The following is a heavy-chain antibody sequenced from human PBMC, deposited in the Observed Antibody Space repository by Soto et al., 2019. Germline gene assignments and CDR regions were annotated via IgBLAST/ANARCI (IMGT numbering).Heavy chain of an antibody. CDR3: ARDQSYYYDSSGYIDY. Sequence: GASVKVSCKASGYTFTSYYMHWVRQAPGQGLEWMGIINPSGGSTSYAQKFQGRVTMTRDTSTSTVYMELSSLRSEDTAVYYCARDQSYYYDSSGYIDYWGQGTLVTVSS. V-gene: IGHV1-46*01. J-gene: IGHJ4*02. CDR1: GYTFTSYY. CDR2: INPSGGST. D-gene: IGHD3-22*01.